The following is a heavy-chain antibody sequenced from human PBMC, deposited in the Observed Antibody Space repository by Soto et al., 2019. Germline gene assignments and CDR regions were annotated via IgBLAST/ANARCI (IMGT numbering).Heavy chain of an antibody. J-gene: IGHJ4*02. V-gene: IGHV4-31*03. CDR2: IYYSGST. CDR1: GGSISSGGYY. Sequence: QVKLQESGPGLVKPSQTLSLTCTVSGGSISSGGYYCSWIRQQPGKGLEWIGYIYYSGSTYYNPSLKSRVTISVDTSKNQFSLKLSSVTAADTAVYYFAGIYSGSPGGTLRYWGQGTLVTVSS. CDR3: AGIYSGSPGGTLRY. D-gene: IGHD1-26*01.